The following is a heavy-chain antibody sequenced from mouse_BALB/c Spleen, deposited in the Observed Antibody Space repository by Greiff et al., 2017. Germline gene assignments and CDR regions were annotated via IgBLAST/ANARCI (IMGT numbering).Heavy chain of an antibody. J-gene: IGHJ3*01. Sequence: EVQLQQSGPELVKPGASVKMSCKASGYTFTSYVMHWVKQKPGQGLEWIGYINPYNDGTKYNEKFKGKATLTSDKSSSTAYMELSSLTSEDSAVYYCARSMGCDPGPYWGQGTLVTVSA. CDR1: GYTFTSYV. CDR3: ARSMGCDPGPY. V-gene: IGHV1-14*01. D-gene: IGHD1-1*02. CDR2: INPYNDGT.